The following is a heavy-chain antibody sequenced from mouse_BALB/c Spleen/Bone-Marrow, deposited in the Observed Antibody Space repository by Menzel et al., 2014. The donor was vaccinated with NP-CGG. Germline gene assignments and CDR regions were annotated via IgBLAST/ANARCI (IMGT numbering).Heavy chain of an antibody. Sequence: VQLQQSGGGLVQPGGSRKLSCAASGFTFSSFGMHWVRQAPERGLEWVAYISSSSSTIFYANTVKGRFTISRDNPKNTLFLQMTSLRSEDTAMYYCTRGGNWEDFDYWGQGTTLTVSS. J-gene: IGHJ2*01. V-gene: IGHV5-17*02. CDR1: GFTFSSFG. CDR3: TRGGNWEDFDY. CDR2: ISSSSSTI. D-gene: IGHD4-1*01.